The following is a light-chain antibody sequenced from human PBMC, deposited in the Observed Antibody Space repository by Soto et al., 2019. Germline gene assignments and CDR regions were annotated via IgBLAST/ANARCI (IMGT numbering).Light chain of an antibody. CDR1: QNINNW. CDR3: QHMRT. CDR2: DAS. V-gene: IGKV1-5*01. J-gene: IGKJ1*01. Sequence: DIQMTQSPSTLSASIGDRVTITCRASQNINNWIAWYQQKPGKAPKFLIYDASTLESGVPSRFSCSGFGTEFSLTISSLQPDDFGSYYCQHMRTFGQGTKVDI.